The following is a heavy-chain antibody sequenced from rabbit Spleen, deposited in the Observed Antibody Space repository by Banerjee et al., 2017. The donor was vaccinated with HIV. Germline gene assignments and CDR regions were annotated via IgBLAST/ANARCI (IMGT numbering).Heavy chain of an antibody. D-gene: IGHD8-1*01. Sequence: QEQLVESGGGLVQPGGSLKLSCKASGFSFNSGYDMCWVRQAPGKGLEWIACIYAGSSGSTYSAIWAKGRFTISKASSTTVTLQMTSLTAADTATYFCARDTGTSFSTYGMDLWGPGTLVTVS. J-gene: IGHJ6*01. V-gene: IGHV1S45*01. CDR2: IYAGSSGST. CDR1: GFSFNSGYD. CDR3: ARDTGTSFSTYGMDL.